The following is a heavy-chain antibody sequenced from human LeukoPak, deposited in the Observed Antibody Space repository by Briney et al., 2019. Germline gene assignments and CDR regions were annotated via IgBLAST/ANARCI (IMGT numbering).Heavy chain of an antibody. V-gene: IGHV5-51*01. Sequence: GESLKISCKGSGYSFTSYWIGWVRQMPGKGLEWMGIIYPGDSDTRYSPSFQGQVTISADKSISTAYLQWSSLKASDTAMYYCARQQDYGGNSGYYYYMDVWGKGTTVTVSS. CDR1: GYSFTSYW. CDR2: IYPGDSDT. D-gene: IGHD4-23*01. J-gene: IGHJ6*03. CDR3: ARQQDYGGNSGYYYYMDV.